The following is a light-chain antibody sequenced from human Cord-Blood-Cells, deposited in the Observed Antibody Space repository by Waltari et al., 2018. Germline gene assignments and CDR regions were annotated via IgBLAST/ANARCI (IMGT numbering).Light chain of an antibody. CDR1: SSDVGSSNL. CDR2: EGS. Sequence: QSALTQPASVSGSPGQSITISCTGTSSDVGSSNLVPWYQQHPGKAPKLMIYEGSKRPSGVSNRFSGSKSGNTASLTISGLQAEDEADYYCCSYAGSYVFGTGTKVTVL. J-gene: IGLJ1*01. V-gene: IGLV2-23*01. CDR3: CSYAGSYV.